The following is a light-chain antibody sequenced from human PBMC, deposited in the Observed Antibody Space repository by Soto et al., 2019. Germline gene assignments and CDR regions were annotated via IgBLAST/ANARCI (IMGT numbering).Light chain of an antibody. V-gene: IGKV3-20*01. CDR3: QQYGSSPST. CDR1: QSVSSSY. CDR2: GAS. Sequence: EIVLTQSPGTLSLSPGERATLSCRASQSVSSSYLAWYQQKPGQAPRLLIYGASSRATGIPDGFSGSGSGTDFTLTISRLEPEDFAVYYCQQYGSSPSTFGGGTKVDIK. J-gene: IGKJ4*01.